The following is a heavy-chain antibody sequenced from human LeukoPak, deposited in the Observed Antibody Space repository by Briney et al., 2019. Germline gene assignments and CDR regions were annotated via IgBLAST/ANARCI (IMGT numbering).Heavy chain of an antibody. D-gene: IGHD3-22*01. Sequence: SETLSLTCTVSGDSFRTSNSYWGWIRQPPGKGLEWIGSMYYSGNTYYNPSLKSRVAISVDTSKNQLSLRLSSVTAADTAVYYCARHPHYYFDNTARWGQGTLVTVSS. CDR3: ARHPHYYFDNTAR. CDR2: MYYSGNT. J-gene: IGHJ4*02. V-gene: IGHV4-39*01. CDR1: GDSFRTSNSY.